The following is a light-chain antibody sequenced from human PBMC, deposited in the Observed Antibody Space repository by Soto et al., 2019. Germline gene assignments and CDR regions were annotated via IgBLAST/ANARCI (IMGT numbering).Light chain of an antibody. CDR1: SSNIGAGYD. J-gene: IGLJ2*01. CDR3: QSYDSSLSGVV. V-gene: IGLV1-40*01. CDR2: GNN. Sequence: QSVLTQPPSVSGAPGQRVTISCTGSSSNIGAGYDIHWYQQVPGTAPKLLIYGNNNRPLGVPDRFSGSKSGTSASLAITGLQAEDEADYYCQSYDSSLSGVVFGGGTKLTVL.